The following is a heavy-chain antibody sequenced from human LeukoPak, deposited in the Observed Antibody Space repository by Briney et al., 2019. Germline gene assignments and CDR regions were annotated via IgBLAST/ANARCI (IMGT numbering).Heavy chain of an antibody. V-gene: IGHV3-23*01. J-gene: IGHJ4*02. CDR2: VSASGSIT. CDR1: GFIFSNYD. Sequence: GGSLRLSCAGSGFIFSNYDMTWVRQAPGKGLEYVSGVSASGSITYYPDPVKGRFTISRDNSESTVFLQVNSLRVEDTAVYYCARRGPYYFDFWGQGTLVTVSS. CDR3: ARRGPYYFDF. D-gene: IGHD3-16*01.